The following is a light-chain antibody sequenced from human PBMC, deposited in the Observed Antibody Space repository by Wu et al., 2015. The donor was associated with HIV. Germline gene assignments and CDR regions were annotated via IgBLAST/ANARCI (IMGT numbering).Light chain of an antibody. CDR2: GAS. V-gene: IGKV3-20*01. Sequence: EIVLTQSPDTLSLSPGERATLSCRASQSVSSDYLVWYQQKPGQAPRLLIFGASSRATGIPHRFSGSGSGTDFTLTISSLQSEDFAVYYCQQYNNWPPLYSFG. J-gene: IGKJ2*03. CDR1: QSVSSDY. CDR3: QQYNNWPPLYS.